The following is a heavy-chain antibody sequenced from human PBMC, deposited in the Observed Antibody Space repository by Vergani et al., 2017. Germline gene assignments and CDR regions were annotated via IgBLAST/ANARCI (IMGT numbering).Heavy chain of an antibody. CDR2: IDPSDSYT. Sequence: EVQLVQSGAEVKKPGESLRISCKGSGYSFTSYWISWVRQMPGKGLEWMGRIDPSDSYTNYSPSFQGHVTISADKSISTAYLPWSSLKASDTAMYYCARQGAGGYSGYDYGMDVWGQGTTVTVSS. CDR1: GYSFTSYW. V-gene: IGHV5-10-1*01. CDR3: ARQGAGGYSGYDYGMDV. D-gene: IGHD5-12*01. J-gene: IGHJ6*02.